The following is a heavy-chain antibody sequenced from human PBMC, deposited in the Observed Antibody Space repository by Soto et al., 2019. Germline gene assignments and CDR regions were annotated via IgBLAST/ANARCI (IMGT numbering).Heavy chain of an antibody. J-gene: IGHJ4*02. CDR3: ARPLHSNSVFDY. Sequence: QLQLQESGPGLVKPSETLSLTSTVSGGSISSSSYYWGWIRQPPGKGLEWIGSIYYSGSTYYNPSLKSRVTISVDTSKNQYSLKLSSVTAADTAVYYRARPLHSNSVFDYWGQGPLVTVSS. CDR2: IYYSGST. V-gene: IGHV4-39*01. D-gene: IGHD4-4*01. CDR1: GGSISSSSYY.